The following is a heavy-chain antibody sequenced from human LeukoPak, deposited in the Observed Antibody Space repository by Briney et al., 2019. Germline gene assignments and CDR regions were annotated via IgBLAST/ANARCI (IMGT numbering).Heavy chain of an antibody. J-gene: IGHJ6*02. V-gene: IGHV3-73*01. CDR3: TRLHRGAETDYYYYGLDV. D-gene: IGHD1-26*01. CDR2: IKTKAKNDAT. Sequence: GGSLRLSCAASGFTFSASDIHWVRQASGKGLEWIGRIKTKAKNDATAYAVSVKGRFTISRDDSKNTAYLQMNSLKTEDTAVYYCTRLHRGAETDYYYYGLDVWGQGTTVAVSS. CDR1: GFTFSASD.